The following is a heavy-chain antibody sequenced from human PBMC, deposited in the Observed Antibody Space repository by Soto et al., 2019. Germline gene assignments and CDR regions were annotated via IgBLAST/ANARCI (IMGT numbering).Heavy chain of an antibody. CDR2: ISYDGSNK. D-gene: IGHD1-26*01. Sequence: QVQLVESGGGVVQPGRSLRLSCAASGFTFSSYAMHWVRQAPGKWLEWVAVISYDGSNKYYADSVKGRFTISRDNSKNMLYLQMNSLRAEDTAVYYCARGKLLDYYYYYGMDVWGQGTTVTVSS. CDR1: GFTFSSYA. V-gene: IGHV3-30-3*01. CDR3: ARGKLLDYYYYYGMDV. J-gene: IGHJ6*02.